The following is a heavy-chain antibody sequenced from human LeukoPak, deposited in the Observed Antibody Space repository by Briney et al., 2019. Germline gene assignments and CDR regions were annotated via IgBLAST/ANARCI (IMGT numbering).Heavy chain of an antibody. J-gene: IGHJ4*02. CDR3: AKDFLSTVTACFDY. Sequence: PGRSLRLSCAASGFTFSSYGMQWVRQAPGKGLEWVAVISYDGSNKYYADSVKGRFTISRDNSKNTLYLQMNSLRAEDTAVYYCAKDFLSTVTACFDYWGQGTLVTVSS. CDR1: GFTFSSYG. CDR2: ISYDGSNK. D-gene: IGHD4-17*01. V-gene: IGHV3-30*18.